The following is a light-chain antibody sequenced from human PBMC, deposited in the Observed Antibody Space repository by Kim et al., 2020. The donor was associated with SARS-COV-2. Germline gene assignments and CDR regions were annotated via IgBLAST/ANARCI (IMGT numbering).Light chain of an antibody. J-gene: IGLJ3*02. CDR1: TRADTSCYL. CDR3: LLFDGGALNWV. CDR2: STH. Sequence: TVAPNGPSGTRADTSCYLPNWFQQKPGQPPRALIYSTHNTHSWTPARFSGSLLGGKAALTLSDVQPEDEAEYYCLLFDGGALNWVFGGGTQLTVL. V-gene: IGLV7-43*01.